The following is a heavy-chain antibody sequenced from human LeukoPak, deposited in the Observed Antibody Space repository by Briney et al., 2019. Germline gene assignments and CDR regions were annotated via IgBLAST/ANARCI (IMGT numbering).Heavy chain of an antibody. J-gene: IGHJ5*02. CDR2: INPSGGST. Sequence: ASVKVSCKASGYTFTSYYMHWVRQAPGQGLEWMGIINPSGGSTSYAQKFQGRVTMTRDTSTSTVYMELSSLRSEDTAVYYCARPGDPINGPEHLWFVPWGQGTLVTVSS. V-gene: IGHV1-46*01. CDR1: GYTFTSYY. CDR3: ARPGDPINGPEHLWFVP. D-gene: IGHD2-8*01.